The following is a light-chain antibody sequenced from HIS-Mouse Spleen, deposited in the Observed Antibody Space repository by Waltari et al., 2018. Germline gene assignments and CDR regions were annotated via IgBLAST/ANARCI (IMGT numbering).Light chain of an antibody. CDR3: CSYAGSYTGV. Sequence: QSALTQPRSVSGSPGPSVTIFCTGTRSDVGGYNFVCWYQQHPRKAPKPMIYDVSKRPSGVPDRFSGSKSGNTASLTISGLQAEDEADYYCCSYAGSYTGVFGTGTKVTVL. V-gene: IGLV2-11*01. CDR1: RSDVGGYNF. CDR2: DVS. J-gene: IGLJ1*01.